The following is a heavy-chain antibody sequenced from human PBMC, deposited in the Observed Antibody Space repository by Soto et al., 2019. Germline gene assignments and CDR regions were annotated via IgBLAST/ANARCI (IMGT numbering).Heavy chain of an antibody. CDR2: ISGSGGST. J-gene: IGHJ4*02. CDR1: GFTFSSYA. CDR3: AKNPDYYYDSSGFR. V-gene: IGHV3-23*01. D-gene: IGHD3-22*01. Sequence: EVQLLESGGGLVQPGGSLRLSCAASGFTFSSYAMSWVRQAPGKGLEWVSAISGSGGSTYYADSVKGRFTISRDNSKNTLYLQMNSLRAEDTAVYYCAKNPDYYYDSSGFRWGQGTLVTVS.